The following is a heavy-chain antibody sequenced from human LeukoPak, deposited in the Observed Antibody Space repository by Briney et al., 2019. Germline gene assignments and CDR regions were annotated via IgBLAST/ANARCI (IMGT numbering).Heavy chain of an antibody. CDR1: GGSFSGYY. V-gene: IGHV4-34*01. D-gene: IGHD3-10*01. CDR2: INHSGST. Sequence: SETLSLTCAVYGGSFSGYYWSWIRQPPGKGLEWIGEINHSGSTNYNPSLKSRVTISVDTSKNQFSLKLSSVTAADTAVYYCARGMGYFDYWGQGTLVTVSS. CDR3: ARGMGYFDY. J-gene: IGHJ4*02.